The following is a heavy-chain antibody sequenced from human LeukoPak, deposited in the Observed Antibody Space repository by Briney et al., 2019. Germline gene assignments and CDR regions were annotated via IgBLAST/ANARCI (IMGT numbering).Heavy chain of an antibody. CDR1: GFTVSSNY. CDR3: ARRVGATHMDV. V-gene: IGHV3-66*01. CDR2: IYSGGST. J-gene: IGHJ6*02. D-gene: IGHD1-26*01. Sequence: GGSLRLSCVASGFTVSSNYMGWVRQAPGKGLEWVSIIYSGGSTYYADSVKGRFTISRDNSRNTFYLQMNSLRAEDTAVYYCARRVGATHMDVWGQGTTVTVSS.